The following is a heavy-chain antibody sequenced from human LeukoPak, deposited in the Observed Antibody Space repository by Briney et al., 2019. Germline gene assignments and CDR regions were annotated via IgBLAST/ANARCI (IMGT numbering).Heavy chain of an antibody. V-gene: IGHV1-69*05. Sequence: GASVKVSCKASGGTFSSYAISWVRQAPGQGLEWMGGIIPIFGTANYAQKFQGRVTMTRDMSTSTVYMELSSLRSEDTAVYYCARSGQMATYAFDIWGQGTMVTVSS. CDR2: IIPIFGTA. CDR1: GGTFSSYA. D-gene: IGHD5-24*01. CDR3: ARSGQMATYAFDI. J-gene: IGHJ3*02.